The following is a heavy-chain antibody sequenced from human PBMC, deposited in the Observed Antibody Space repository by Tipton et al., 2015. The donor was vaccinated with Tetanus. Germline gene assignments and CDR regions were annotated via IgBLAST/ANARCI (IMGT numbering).Heavy chain of an antibody. CDR1: GGSMSNNY. D-gene: IGHD3-3*01. J-gene: IGHJ4*02. V-gene: IGHV4-59*01. CDR3: ARANYDFSMKGPFDA. CDR2: IFHSGST. Sequence: TLSLTCTVSGGSMSNNYWSWIRQPPGKGLEWIAYIFHSGSTNYSPSLKSRVAISRDTSKNQYSLKLSSVTPADTAVYFCARANYDFSMKGPFDAWGQGILVVVSA.